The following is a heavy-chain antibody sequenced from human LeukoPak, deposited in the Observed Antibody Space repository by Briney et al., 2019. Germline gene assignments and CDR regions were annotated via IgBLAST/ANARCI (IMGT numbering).Heavy chain of an antibody. CDR2: INPNSGGT. Sequence: ASVTVSFKASGYTFTGYYMHWVRQAPGQGREWMGWINPNSGGTEYGQKFQGRVTMTRDTSISTAYMELSRLRSDDTAVYYCARPYTTLADFDYWGQGTLVTVSS. J-gene: IGHJ4*02. D-gene: IGHD2-2*02. CDR1: GYTFTGYY. V-gene: IGHV1-2*02. CDR3: ARPYTTLADFDY.